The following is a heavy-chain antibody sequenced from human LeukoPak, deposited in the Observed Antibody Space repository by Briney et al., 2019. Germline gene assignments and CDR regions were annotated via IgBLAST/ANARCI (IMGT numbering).Heavy chain of an antibody. CDR2: IYYSGST. J-gene: IGHJ4*02. CDR3: ARGDTSLLWFGEPSYFDY. V-gene: IGHV4-59*08. Sequence: SETLSLTCTVSGGSISSYYWSWIRQPPGKGLEWIGYIYYSGSTNYNPSLKSRVTISVDTSKNQFSLKLSSVTAADTAVYYCARGDTSLLWFGEPSYFDYWGQGTLVTVSS. CDR1: GGSISSYY. D-gene: IGHD3-10*01.